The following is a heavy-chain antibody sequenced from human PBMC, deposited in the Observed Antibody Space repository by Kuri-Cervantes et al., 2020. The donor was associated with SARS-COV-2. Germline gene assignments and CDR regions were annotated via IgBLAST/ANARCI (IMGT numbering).Heavy chain of an antibody. V-gene: IGHV4-39*01. D-gene: IGHD3-3*01. Sequence: SETLSLTCTVSGGSISSSSYYWGWIRQPPGKGLERIGSIYYSGSTYYNPSLKSRVTISVDTSKNQFSLKLSSVTAADTAVYYCARQGFSKGGYFDYWGQGTLVTVSS. CDR1: GGSISSSSYY. CDR2: IYYSGST. CDR3: ARQGFSKGGYFDY. J-gene: IGHJ4*02.